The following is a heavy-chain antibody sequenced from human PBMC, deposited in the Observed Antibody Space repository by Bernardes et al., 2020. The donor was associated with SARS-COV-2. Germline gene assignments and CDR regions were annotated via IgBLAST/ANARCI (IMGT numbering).Heavy chain of an antibody. Sequence: ASVKVSCKASGYTFTSYGISWVRQAPGQGLEWMGWISAYNGNTNYAQKLQGRVTMTTDTSTSTAYMELRSLRSDDTAVYYCARGGITMVRGAPLDYWFDPWGQGTLVTVSS. CDR3: ARGGITMVRGAPLDYWFDP. CDR1: GYTFTSYG. V-gene: IGHV1-18*01. J-gene: IGHJ5*02. D-gene: IGHD3-10*01. CDR2: ISAYNGNT.